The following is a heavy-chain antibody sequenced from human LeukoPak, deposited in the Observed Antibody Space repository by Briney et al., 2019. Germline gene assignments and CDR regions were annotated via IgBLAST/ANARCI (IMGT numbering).Heavy chain of an antibody. J-gene: IGHJ4*02. Sequence: GGSLRLSCAASGFTFDDYAMHWVRQAPGKGLEWVSGISWNSGSIGYADSVKGRFTISRDNAKNTLYLQMNSLRAEDTAVYYCAKEPQGANGYYFDYWGQGTLVTVSS. D-gene: IGHD1-1*01. CDR1: GFTFDDYA. V-gene: IGHV3-9*01. CDR2: ISWNSGSI. CDR3: AKEPQGANGYYFDY.